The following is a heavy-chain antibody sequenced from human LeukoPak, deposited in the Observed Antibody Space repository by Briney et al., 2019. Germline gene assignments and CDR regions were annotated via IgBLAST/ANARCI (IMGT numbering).Heavy chain of an antibody. CDR2: ISYDGSNI. Sequence: AGGSLRLSCAPSGFTFSTYAMHWVRQAPGKGLEWVAVISYDGSNIYYADSVKGRFTISRDNSKNTLYLQMNSLRAEDTAVYYCARDLAPAYYYMDVWGKGTTVTVSS. V-gene: IGHV3-30*04. CDR1: GFTFSTYA. CDR3: ARDLAPAYYYMDV. D-gene: IGHD2-2*01. J-gene: IGHJ6*03.